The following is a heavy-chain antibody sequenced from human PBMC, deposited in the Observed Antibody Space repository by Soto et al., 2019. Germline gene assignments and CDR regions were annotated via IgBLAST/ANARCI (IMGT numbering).Heavy chain of an antibody. CDR1: GYTFTSYA. CDR2: INAGNGNT. CDR3: ARGGTCRGGSGDSVPCEL. Sequence: QVQLVQSGAEVKKPGASVKVSCKASGYTFTSYAMHWVRQAPGQRLEWMGWINAGNGNTKYSQKFQGRVTITRDTAASTAYVELSSLRAEDTAVYYCARGGTCRGGSGDSVPCELWGRGTLVTVSA. V-gene: IGHV1-3*01. D-gene: IGHD2-15*01. J-gene: IGHJ2*01.